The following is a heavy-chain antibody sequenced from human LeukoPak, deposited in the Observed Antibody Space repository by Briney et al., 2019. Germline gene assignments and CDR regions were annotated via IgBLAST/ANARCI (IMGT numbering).Heavy chain of an antibody. D-gene: IGHD1-1*01. V-gene: IGHV4-59*01. CDR1: GGSINSYY. J-gene: IGHJ6*02. CDR2: IYHSGST. CDR3: ARSSRGTSDYYGMDV. Sequence: SETLSLTCTVSGGSINSYYWSWIRQPPGKGLEWIGYIYHSGSTDYNPSLKSRVTISADTSQNHFSLKLSSVTAADTAVYYCARSSRGTSDYYGMDVWGQGTTVTVPS.